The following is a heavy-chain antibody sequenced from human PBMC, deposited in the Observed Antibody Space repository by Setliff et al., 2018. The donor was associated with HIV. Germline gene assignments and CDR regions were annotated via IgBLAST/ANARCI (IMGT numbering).Heavy chain of an antibody. V-gene: IGHV3-23*01. J-gene: IGHJ4*01. Sequence: SLRLSCSASGFAFNTYGMSWVRQAPGKGLEWVSVISGSGSGTFYADSVKGRFTISRDNSKNTLYLQMNRLRVDDTAVYYCAKDGIRGGSYPPYYFDYWGHGTLVTVSS. CDR2: ISGSGSGT. CDR1: GFAFNTYG. D-gene: IGHD2-15*01. CDR3: AKDGIRGGSYPPYYFDY.